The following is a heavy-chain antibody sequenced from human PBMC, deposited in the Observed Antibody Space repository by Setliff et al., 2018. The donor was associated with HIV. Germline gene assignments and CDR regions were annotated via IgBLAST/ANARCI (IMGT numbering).Heavy chain of an antibody. CDR1: GASSSSHY. Sequence: SETLSLTCTVSGASSSSHYWSWMRQPPGKGLEWIGNIYYSGSTYYNASLKSRVTISADTSKNQFSLKLSSVTAADTAVYYCARDTHAFDIWGQGTMVTVSS. CDR2: IYYSGST. J-gene: IGHJ3*02. V-gene: IGHV4-59*11. CDR3: ARDTHAFDI.